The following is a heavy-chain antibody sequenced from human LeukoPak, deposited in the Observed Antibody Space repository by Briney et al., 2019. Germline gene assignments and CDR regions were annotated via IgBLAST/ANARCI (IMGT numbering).Heavy chain of an antibody. J-gene: IGHJ6*03. Sequence: GGSLRLSCAASGFTFSNAWMSWVRQAPGKGLEWVGRIKSKTDGGTTDYAAPVKGRFTISRDDSKKTLYLQMNSLKTEDTAVYYCTTDQPIVVVIAVSRGDYYYMDVGGKGTTVTVSS. CDR2: IKSKTDGGTT. V-gene: IGHV3-15*01. CDR3: TTDQPIVVVIAVSRGDYYYMDV. D-gene: IGHD2-21*01. CDR1: GFTFSNAW.